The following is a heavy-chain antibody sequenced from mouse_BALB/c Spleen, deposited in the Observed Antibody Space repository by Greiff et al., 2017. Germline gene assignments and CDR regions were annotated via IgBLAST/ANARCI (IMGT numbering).Heavy chain of an antibody. Sequence: EVQLQQSGAELVKPGASVKLSCTASGFNIKDTYMHWVKQRPEQGLEWIGRIDPANGNTKYDPKFQGKATITADTSSNTAYLQLSSLTSEDTAVYYCARSYGNPSYFDYWGQGTTLTVSS. CDR1: GFNIKDTY. CDR2: IDPANGNT. V-gene: IGHV14-3*02. J-gene: IGHJ2*01. D-gene: IGHD2-1*01. CDR3: ARSYGNPSYFDY.